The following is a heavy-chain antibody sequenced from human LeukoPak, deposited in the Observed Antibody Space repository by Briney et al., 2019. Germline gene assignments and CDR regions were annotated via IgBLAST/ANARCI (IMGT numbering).Heavy chain of an antibody. D-gene: IGHD5-18*01. Sequence: GGSLRLSCAASGFAFSTYALHWVRQAPGKGLEYVSTISANGGSTSYSNSVKGRFTISRDNSKSTLYLQMGSLSAEDMAVYYCARDTPMGTDLWGQGTLVTVSS. CDR1: GFAFSTYA. J-gene: IGHJ5*02. V-gene: IGHV3-64*01. CDR3: ARDTPMGTDL. CDR2: ISANGGST.